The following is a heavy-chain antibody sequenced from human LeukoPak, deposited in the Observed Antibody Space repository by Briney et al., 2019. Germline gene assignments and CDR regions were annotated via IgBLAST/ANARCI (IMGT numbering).Heavy chain of an antibody. V-gene: IGHV3-7*01. CDR2: IKQDESEK. CDR3: ATATFTSGWYA. Sequence: GGSLRLSCAASGFALSKYWMSWVRQAPGKGLEWVANIKQDESEKYYVDSVKGRFTISRDNADNSLYLQMSSLKVEDTAVYFCATATFTSGWYAWGQGILVTVSS. D-gene: IGHD6-19*01. CDR1: GFALSKYW. J-gene: IGHJ4*02.